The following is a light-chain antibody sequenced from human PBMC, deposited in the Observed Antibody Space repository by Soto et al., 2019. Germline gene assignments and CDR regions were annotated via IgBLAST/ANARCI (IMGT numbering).Light chain of an antibody. Sequence: QSVLTQPPSVSGAPGQRVTISCTGSSSNIGAGYDVHWYQQLPGTAPKLLIYGNSNRPSGIPDRFSGSKSGTSASLAITGLQAGDEADYYCQSYDSSLSAEVFGGGTKLTVL. CDR2: GNS. CDR1: SSNIGAGYD. CDR3: QSYDSSLSAEV. V-gene: IGLV1-40*01. J-gene: IGLJ2*01.